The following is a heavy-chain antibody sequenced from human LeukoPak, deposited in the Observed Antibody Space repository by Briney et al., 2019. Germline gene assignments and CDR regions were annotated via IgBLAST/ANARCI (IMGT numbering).Heavy chain of an antibody. V-gene: IGHV4-34*01. CDR3: ASGRYYYDSSGADY. CDR1: GGSFSGYY. Sequence: SETLSLTCAVYGGSFSGYYWSWIRQPPGKGLEWIGEINHSGSTNYNPSLKSRVTISVDRSKNQFSLKLSSVTAADTAVYYCASGRYYYDSSGADYWGQGTLVTVSS. CDR2: INHSGST. J-gene: IGHJ4*02. D-gene: IGHD3-22*01.